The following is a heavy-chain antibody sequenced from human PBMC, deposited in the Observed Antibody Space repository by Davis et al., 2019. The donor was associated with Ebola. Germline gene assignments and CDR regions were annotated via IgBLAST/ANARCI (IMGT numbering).Heavy chain of an antibody. CDR1: GFTFSSYG. J-gene: IGHJ6*02. CDR3: ARDPHGYYYYGMDV. V-gene: IGHV3-73*01. CDR2: IRSKANSYAT. Sequence: GESLKISCAASGFTFSSYGMHWVRQASGKGLEWVGRIRSKANSYATAYAASVKGRFTISRDNAKNTLYLQMNSLRAEDTAVYYCARDPHGYYYYGMDVWGQGTTVTVSS.